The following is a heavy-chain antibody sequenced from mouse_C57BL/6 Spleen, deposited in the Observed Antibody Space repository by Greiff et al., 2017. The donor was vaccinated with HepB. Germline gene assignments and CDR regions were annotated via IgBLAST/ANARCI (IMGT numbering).Heavy chain of an antibody. CDR3: ARTTTVVATRGY. CDR1: GYTFTSYG. V-gene: IGHV1-81*01. J-gene: IGHJ2*01. D-gene: IGHD1-1*01. Sequence: VQLVESGAELARPGASVKLSCKASGYTFTSYGISWVKQRTGQGLEWIGEIYPRSGNTYYNEKFKGKATLTADKSSSTAYMELRSLTSEDSAVYFCARTTTVVATRGYWGQGTTLTVSS. CDR2: IYPRSGNT.